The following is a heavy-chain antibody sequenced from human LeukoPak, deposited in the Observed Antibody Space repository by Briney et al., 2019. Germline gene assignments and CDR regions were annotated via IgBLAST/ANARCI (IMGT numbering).Heavy chain of an antibody. CDR2: ISGSGYST. Sequence: GGSLRLSCAASGFTFSNYGMSWVRRAPEKGLEWVSTISGSGYSTYYADSVKGLFTISRDNSKNTLYLQMNSLRAEDTAVYYCAKHIMTGTWSFDSWGQGTLVTVSS. CDR1: GFTFSNYG. CDR3: AKHIMTGTWSFDS. V-gene: IGHV3-23*01. J-gene: IGHJ4*02. D-gene: IGHD3-9*01.